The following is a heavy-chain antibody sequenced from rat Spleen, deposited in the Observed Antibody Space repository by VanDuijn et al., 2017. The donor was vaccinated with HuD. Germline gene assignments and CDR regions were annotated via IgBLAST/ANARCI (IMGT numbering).Heavy chain of an antibody. V-gene: IGHV5-29*01. J-gene: IGHJ2*01. Sequence: EVQLVESDGGLVQPGRSLRLSCAATGFTFSDYYMAWVRQAPTKGLECVATISYDGRSTYYRDSVKGRFTISRDNAKSTLYLQMDSLRSEDTATYYCARRRRDWFYFDYWGQGVMVTVSS. CDR1: GFTFSDYY. CDR2: ISYDGRST. CDR3: ARRRRDWFYFDY. D-gene: IGHD1-1*01.